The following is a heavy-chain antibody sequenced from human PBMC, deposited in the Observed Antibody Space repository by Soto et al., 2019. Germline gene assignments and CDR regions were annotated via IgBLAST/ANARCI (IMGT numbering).Heavy chain of an antibody. CDR3: ASQGSSSSMGYPLDY. CDR1: GFTFSSYS. V-gene: IGHV3-21*01. J-gene: IGHJ4*02. CDR2: ISSSSSYI. Sequence: PGGSLRLSCAASGFTFSSYSMNWVRQAPGKGLEWVSSISSSSSYIYYADSVKGRFTISRDNAKNSLYLQMNSLRAEDTAVYYCASQGSSSSMGYPLDYWGQGTLVTV. D-gene: IGHD6-6*01.